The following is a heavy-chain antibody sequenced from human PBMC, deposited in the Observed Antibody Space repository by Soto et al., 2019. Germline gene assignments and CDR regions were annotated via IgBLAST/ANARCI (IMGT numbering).Heavy chain of an antibody. CDR1: GFTFSSYG. D-gene: IGHD3-3*01. Sequence: GGSLRLSCAASGFTFSSYGMHWVRQAPGKGLEWVAVISYDGSNKYYADSVKGRFTISRDNSKNTLYLQMNSLRAEDTAVYYCAKEGYDFWSGYSDYWGQGTLVTVSS. CDR3: AKEGYDFWSGYSDY. V-gene: IGHV3-30*18. J-gene: IGHJ4*02. CDR2: ISYDGSNK.